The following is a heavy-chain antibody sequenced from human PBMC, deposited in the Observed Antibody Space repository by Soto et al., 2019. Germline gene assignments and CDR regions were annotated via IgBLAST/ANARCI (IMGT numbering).Heavy chain of an antibody. CDR1: GGSISSSNYF. V-gene: IGHV4-39*01. D-gene: IGHD3-16*01. J-gene: IGHJ6*02. CDR2: MYYSGST. Sequence: PSETLSLTCTVSGGSISSSNYFWGWIRQPPGKELEWIGSMYYSGSTYYKQSLKSRVTISVDTSKNQFFLKLSSVTAADTAVYYCARYITAYLGILYYYYGMDVWGQGTTVTVSS. CDR3: ARYITAYLGILYYYYGMDV.